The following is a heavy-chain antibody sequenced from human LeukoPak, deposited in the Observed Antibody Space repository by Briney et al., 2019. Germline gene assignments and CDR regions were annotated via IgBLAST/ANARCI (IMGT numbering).Heavy chain of an antibody. CDR3: ARDSLSYYGMDV. Sequence: GGSLRLSCATSGFTFSSYWMNWVRQAPGKGLEWVANIKQDGVDKYYVDSVKGRFTISRDNAKRSLYLQMNSLRAEDTAVYYCARDSLSYYGMDVWGQGTTVTVSS. J-gene: IGHJ6*02. CDR1: GFTFSSYW. CDR2: IKQDGVDK. V-gene: IGHV3-7*01.